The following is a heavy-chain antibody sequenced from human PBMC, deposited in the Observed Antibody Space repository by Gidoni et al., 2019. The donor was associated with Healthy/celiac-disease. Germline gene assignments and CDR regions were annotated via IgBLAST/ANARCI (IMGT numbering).Heavy chain of an antibody. CDR3: AREGDILTGWADV. Sequence: VQLQESGPGLVKPSQTLSLTCTVSGGSISSGSYYWSWIRQPAGKGLEWIGRIYTSVSTNYNPSLKSRVTMSVDTSKNQFSLKLSSVTAADTAVYYCAREGDILTGWADVWGQGTTVTVSS. CDR1: GGSISSGSYY. CDR2: IYTSVST. D-gene: IGHD3-9*01. V-gene: IGHV4-61*02. J-gene: IGHJ6*02.